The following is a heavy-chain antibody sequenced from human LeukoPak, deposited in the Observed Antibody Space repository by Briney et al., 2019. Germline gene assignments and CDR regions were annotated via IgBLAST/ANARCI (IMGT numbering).Heavy chain of an antibody. J-gene: IGHJ5*02. Sequence: ASVKVSRQASVYTFTDYYIHWVRQPPAQGLEWMGWINPNGGGKNYAQEFQGRVTMTRDMSVSTAYMGPSSLRSDHTAVYYCARFFDEKTWFDPWGQGTLVTVSS. CDR2: INPNGGGK. V-gene: IGHV1-2*02. D-gene: IGHD3-9*01. CDR1: VYTFTDYY. CDR3: ARFFDEKTWFDP.